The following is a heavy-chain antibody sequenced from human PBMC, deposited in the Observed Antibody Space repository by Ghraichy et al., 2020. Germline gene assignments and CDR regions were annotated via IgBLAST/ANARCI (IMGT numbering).Heavy chain of an antibody. Sequence: SETLSLTCAVYGGSFSNYYWTWIRQPPGKGPEWIGEINHSGRTNYNPSLKSRVTISRDTSKNQFSLKLSSVTAADTAVYYCARATIRDGMDVWGQGTTVTVSS. CDR2: INHSGRT. CDR3: ARATIRDGMDV. D-gene: IGHD5-12*01. J-gene: IGHJ6*02. V-gene: IGHV4-34*01. CDR1: GGSFSNYY.